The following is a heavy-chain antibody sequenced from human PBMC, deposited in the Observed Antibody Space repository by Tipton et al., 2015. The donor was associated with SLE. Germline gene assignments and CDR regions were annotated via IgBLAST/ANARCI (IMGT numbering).Heavy chain of an antibody. CDR2: IYYSGST. D-gene: IGHD6-13*01. CDR1: GGSISSYY. Sequence: LRLSCTVSGGSISSYYWSWIRQPPGKGLEWIGYIYYSGSTNYNPSLKSRVTISVDTSKNQFSLKLSSVTAADTAVYYCAREGSSWYYFGYWGQGTLVTVPS. V-gene: IGHV4-59*01. J-gene: IGHJ4*02. CDR3: AREGSSWYYFGY.